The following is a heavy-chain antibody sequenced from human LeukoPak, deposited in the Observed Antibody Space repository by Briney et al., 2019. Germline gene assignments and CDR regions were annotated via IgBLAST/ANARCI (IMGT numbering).Heavy chain of an antibody. CDR1: GFTFSSYG. D-gene: IGHD3-10*01. V-gene: IGHV3-33*01. J-gene: IGHJ3*02. CDR3: ARMGLGDAFDI. CDR2: TWYDGSNK. Sequence: GGSLRLSCAASGFTFSSYGMHWVRQAPGKGLEWVAVTWYDGSNKYYADSVKGRFTISRDNSKNTLYLQMNSLRAEDTAVYYCARMGLGDAFDIWGQGTMVTVSS.